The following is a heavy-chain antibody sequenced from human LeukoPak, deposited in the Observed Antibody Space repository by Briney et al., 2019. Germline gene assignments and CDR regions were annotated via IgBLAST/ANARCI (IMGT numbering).Heavy chain of an antibody. D-gene: IGHD6-19*01. CDR3: ARLPPAVAAFDY. Sequence: SSETLSLTCTVSGGSVSRGSYYWSWIRQPPGKGLQWIGYIYYSGSTNYNPSLKSRVTISVDTSKNQFSLKLSSVTAADTAVYYCARLPPAVAAFDYWGQGTLVTVSS. V-gene: IGHV4-61*01. CDR2: IYYSGST. J-gene: IGHJ4*02. CDR1: GGSVSRGSYY.